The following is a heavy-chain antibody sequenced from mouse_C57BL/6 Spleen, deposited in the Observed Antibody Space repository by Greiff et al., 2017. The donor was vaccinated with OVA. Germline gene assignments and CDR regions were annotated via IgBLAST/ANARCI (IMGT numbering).Heavy chain of an antibody. CDR1: GHTFTSYW. Sequence: VQLQQPGAELVMPGASVKLSCKASGHTFTSYWMHWVKQRPGQGLEWIGEIDPFDSYTNYNQKFKGKSTLTVDKASSTAYMQLSSLTSEDSAVYYCARSGYYGGSSFDYWGQGTTLTVSS. V-gene: IGHV1-69*01. CDR3: ARSGYYGGSSFDY. D-gene: IGHD1-1*01. CDR2: IDPFDSYT. J-gene: IGHJ2*01.